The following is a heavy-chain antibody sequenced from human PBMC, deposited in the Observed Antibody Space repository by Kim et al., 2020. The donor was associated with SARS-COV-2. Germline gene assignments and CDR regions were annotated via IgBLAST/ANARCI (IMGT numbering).Heavy chain of an antibody. CDR3: ASVNGAAAGMDV. V-gene: IGHV4-59*01. J-gene: IGHJ6*02. D-gene: IGHD6-13*01. Sequence: NSNPSLKSRVTISVDTSKNQFSLKLSSVTAADTAVYYCASVNGAAAGMDVWGQGTTVTVSS.